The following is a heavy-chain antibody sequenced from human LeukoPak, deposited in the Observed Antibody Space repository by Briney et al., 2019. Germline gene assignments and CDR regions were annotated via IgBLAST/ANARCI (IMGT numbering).Heavy chain of an antibody. Sequence: GGSLRLSCAASGFTFSSYEMNWVRQAPGKGLEWVSYISSSGSTIYYADSVKGRFTISRDNAKNSLYLQMNSLRAEDTAVYYCAREGSSCFDSWGQGTLVTVSS. CDR3: AREGSSCFDS. CDR2: ISSSGSTI. V-gene: IGHV3-48*03. J-gene: IGHJ4*02. D-gene: IGHD6-13*01. CDR1: GFTFSSYE.